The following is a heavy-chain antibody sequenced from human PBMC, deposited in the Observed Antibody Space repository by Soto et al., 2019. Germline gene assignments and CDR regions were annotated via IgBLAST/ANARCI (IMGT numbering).Heavy chain of an antibody. CDR3: ARVGSALDY. J-gene: IGHJ4*02. Sequence: ASVKVSCKASGYTFTSYDINWVRQATGQGLEWMGWMNPNSGNTNYAQKLQGRVTMTTDTSTSTAYTELRSLRSDDTAVYYCARVGSALDYWGQGTLVTVSS. CDR1: GYTFTSYD. CDR2: MNPNSGNT. D-gene: IGHD3-10*01. V-gene: IGHV1-18*01.